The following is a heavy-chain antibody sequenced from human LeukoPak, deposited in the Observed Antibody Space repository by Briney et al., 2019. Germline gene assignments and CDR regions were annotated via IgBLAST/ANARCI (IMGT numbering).Heavy chain of an antibody. CDR3: TTDRYFDWLLYLPYFDY. J-gene: IGHJ4*02. Sequence: GGSLRLSCAASGFTFSNAWMSWVRQAPGKGLEWVGCIKSKTDGGTTDYAAPVKGRFTISRDDSKNTLYLQMNSLKTEDTAVYYCTTDRYFDWLLYLPYFDYWGQGTLVTVSS. CDR2: IKSKTDGGTT. V-gene: IGHV3-15*01. D-gene: IGHD3-9*01. CDR1: GFTFSNAW.